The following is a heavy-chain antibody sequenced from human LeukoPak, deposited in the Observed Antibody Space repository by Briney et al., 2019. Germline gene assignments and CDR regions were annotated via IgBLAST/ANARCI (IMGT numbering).Heavy chain of an antibody. Sequence: QPGGSLRLSCAASGFTFSTYILNWVRQAPGKGLEWVSYISSSGSAIYYADSVKGRFTISRDNAKNSLYLQMNSLRDEGTAVYYCARGLPIDYWGQGTLVTVSS. J-gene: IGHJ4*02. CDR3: ARGLPIDY. V-gene: IGHV3-48*02. CDR2: ISSSGSAI. CDR1: GFTFSTYI.